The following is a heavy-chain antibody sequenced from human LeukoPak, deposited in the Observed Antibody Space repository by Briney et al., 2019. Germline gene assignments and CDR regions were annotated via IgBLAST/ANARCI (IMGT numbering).Heavy chain of an antibody. Sequence: GGSLRLSCAASGFTFSSYGMHWVRQAPGKGLEWVSAISGSGGSTYYADSVKGRFTISRDNSKNTLYLQTNSLRAEDTAVYYCAKSVIFWSGYFGYYFDYWGQGTLVTVSS. J-gene: IGHJ4*02. D-gene: IGHD3-3*01. CDR2: ISGSGGST. V-gene: IGHV3-23*01. CDR3: AKSVIFWSGYFGYYFDY. CDR1: GFTFSSYG.